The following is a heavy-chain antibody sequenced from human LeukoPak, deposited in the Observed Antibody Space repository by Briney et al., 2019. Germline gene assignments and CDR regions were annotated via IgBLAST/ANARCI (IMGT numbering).Heavy chain of an antibody. CDR3: ARRQTYFDY. Sequence: SETLSLTCTVSNGSISPYFWSWIRQPPGKGLEWIGYIYYSGSTKYNPSLKSRVTISLDTSKKQFSLKLSSVTAADTALSSCARRQTYFDYWGQGTLVTVSS. CDR1: NGSISPYF. V-gene: IGHV4-59*08. CDR2: IYYSGST. J-gene: IGHJ4*02.